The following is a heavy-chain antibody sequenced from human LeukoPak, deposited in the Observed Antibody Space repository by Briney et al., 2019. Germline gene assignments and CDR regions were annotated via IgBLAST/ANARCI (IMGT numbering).Heavy chain of an antibody. CDR3: AKAMYYYDSSGFNFPGD. CDR1: GFTFSSYG. CDR2: ISYDGSNK. V-gene: IGHV3-30*18. D-gene: IGHD3-22*01. J-gene: IGHJ4*02. Sequence: PGRSLRLSCAASGFTFSSYGMHWVHQAPGKGLEWVAVISYDGSNKYYADSVKGRFTISRDNSKNALFLQMNSLRAEDTAVYYCAKAMYYYDSSGFNFPGDWGQGTLVTVSS.